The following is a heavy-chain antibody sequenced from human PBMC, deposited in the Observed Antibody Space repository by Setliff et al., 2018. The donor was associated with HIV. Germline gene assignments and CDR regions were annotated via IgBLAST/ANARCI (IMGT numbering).Heavy chain of an antibody. Sequence: ASVKVSCKASGYPFTSYGISWVRQAPGQGLEWMGWISAYNGNTDYARNLQGRLTMTTDTSTSTAFMELRSLRSDDTAVYYCARDPPSSGWYRADYWGQGTLVTVSS. J-gene: IGHJ4*02. CDR2: ISAYNGNT. CDR1: GYPFTSYG. D-gene: IGHD6-19*01. CDR3: ARDPPSSGWYRADY. V-gene: IGHV1-18*01.